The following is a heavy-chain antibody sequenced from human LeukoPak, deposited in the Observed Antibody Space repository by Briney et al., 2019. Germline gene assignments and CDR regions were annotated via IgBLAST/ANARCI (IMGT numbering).Heavy chain of an antibody. CDR1: GVSIYSSSYY. D-gene: IGHD6-19*01. J-gene: IGHJ4*02. CDR3: ARLYTSGWHVDY. Sequence: SETLSLTCTVSGVSIYSSSYYWGWIRQPPGKGLEWIGSIYYSGSTYYNPSLKSRVTISGDTSKNQFSLELSSVTAADAAVYYCARLYTSGWHVDYWGQGTLVTVSS. V-gene: IGHV4-39*01. CDR2: IYYSGST.